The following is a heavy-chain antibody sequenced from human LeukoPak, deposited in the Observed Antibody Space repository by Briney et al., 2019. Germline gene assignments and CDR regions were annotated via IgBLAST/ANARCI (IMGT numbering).Heavy chain of an antibody. Sequence: PSETLSPTCTVSGGSISSYYWSWIRQPPGKGLEWIGYIYYSGSTNYKPSLKSRVTISVDTSKNQFSLKLRSVTAADTAVYYCARDTGSWNYGMDVWGQGTTVTVSS. V-gene: IGHV4-59*01. J-gene: IGHJ6*02. CDR1: GGSISSYY. CDR3: ARDTGSWNYGMDV. CDR2: IYYSGST. D-gene: IGHD3-10*01.